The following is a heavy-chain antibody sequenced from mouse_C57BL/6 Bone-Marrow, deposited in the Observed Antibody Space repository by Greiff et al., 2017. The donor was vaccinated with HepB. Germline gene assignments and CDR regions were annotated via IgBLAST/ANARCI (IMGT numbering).Heavy chain of an antibody. CDR3: AREGYYSNLYYYAMDY. Sequence: VQGVESGAELMKPGASVKLSCKATGYTFTGYWIEWVKQRPGHGLEWIGEILPGSGSTNYNEKFKGKATFTADTSSNTAYMQLSSLATEDSAIYYCAREGYYSNLYYYAMDYWGQGTSVTVSS. D-gene: IGHD2-5*01. J-gene: IGHJ4*01. V-gene: IGHV1-9*01. CDR2: ILPGSGST. CDR1: GYTFTGYW.